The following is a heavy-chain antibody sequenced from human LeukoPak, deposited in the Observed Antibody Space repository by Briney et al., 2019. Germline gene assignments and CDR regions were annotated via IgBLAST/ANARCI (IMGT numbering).Heavy chain of an antibody. J-gene: IGHJ4*02. V-gene: IGHV3-23*01. CDR1: GFTFSSYA. D-gene: IGHD7-27*01. CDR2: IPGGGGST. Sequence: GGSLRLSCAASGFTFSSYAMNWVRQAPGKGLEWVSAIPGGGGSTYYADSVKGRFTISRDNSKNTLYLQMNCLRDEDTAVYYCAKDHPDWGSSFQYWGQGTLVTVSS. CDR3: AKDHPDWGSSFQY.